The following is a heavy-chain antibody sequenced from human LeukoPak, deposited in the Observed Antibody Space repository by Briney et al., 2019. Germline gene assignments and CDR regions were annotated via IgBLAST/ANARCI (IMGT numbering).Heavy chain of an antibody. CDR1: GFTFSSYA. J-gene: IGHJ4*02. Sequence: GGSLRLSCAASGFTFSSYAMHWVRQAPGKGLEWVAVISYDGSNKYYADSVKGRFTISRDNSKNTLYLQMNSLRAEDTAVYYCARDPQTRGDVDYWGQGTLVTVSS. CDR3: ARDPQTRGDVDY. D-gene: IGHD3-16*01. CDR2: ISYDGSNK. V-gene: IGHV3-30-3*01.